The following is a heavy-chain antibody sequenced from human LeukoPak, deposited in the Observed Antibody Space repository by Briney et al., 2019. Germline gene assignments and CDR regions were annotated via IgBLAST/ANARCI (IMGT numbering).Heavy chain of an antibody. V-gene: IGHV4-4*07. CDR3: ARGGKAAVVTM. CDR2: IYSSGST. CDR1: GGSINSYY. Sequence: SETLSLTCTVSGGSINSYYWSCIRQPAGKGLEWIGRIYSSGSTKYNPSLKSRVSMSVDTSKNQFSLKLTSVTAADTAVYYCARGGKAAVVTMWGQGILVTVSS. D-gene: IGHD4-23*01. J-gene: IGHJ4*02.